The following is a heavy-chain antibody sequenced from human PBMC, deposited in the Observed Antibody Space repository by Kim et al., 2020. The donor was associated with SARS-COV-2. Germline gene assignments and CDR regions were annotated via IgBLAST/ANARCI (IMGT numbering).Heavy chain of an antibody. J-gene: IGHJ4*02. D-gene: IGHD2-2*01. CDR2: IKSKTDGGTV. V-gene: IGHV3-15*01. Sequence: GGSLRLSCAVSGIPFSNAWMNWVRQTPGKGLEWIGRIKSKTDGGTVDYAAPVKRRFTISRDDSKNTLFLLMNSLKTEDSGVYYCTTVSMRWGQGTLVTVS. CDR3: TTVSMR. CDR1: GIPFSNAW.